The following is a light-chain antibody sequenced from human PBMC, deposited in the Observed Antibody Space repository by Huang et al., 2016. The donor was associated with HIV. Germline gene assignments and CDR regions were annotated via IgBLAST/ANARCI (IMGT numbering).Light chain of an antibody. V-gene: IGKV3-15*01. Sequence: VMTQSPGTLSVAPGERATLSCRASQNINTNLAWFQQKPGQAPRLLLYAASTRTADFPSRFSGSGSRTEFTLTISSLRSEDIAVYYCQQYNDWPRSFGQGTKVEIK. CDR3: QQYNDWPRS. CDR1: QNINTN. CDR2: AAS. J-gene: IGKJ1*01.